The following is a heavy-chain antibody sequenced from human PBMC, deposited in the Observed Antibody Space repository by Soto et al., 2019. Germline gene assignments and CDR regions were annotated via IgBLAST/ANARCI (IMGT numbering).Heavy chain of an antibody. J-gene: IGHJ3*02. V-gene: IGHV1-69*13. CDR1: GGTFSSYA. CDR3: ARGRRRSGSAPSPRDAFDI. CDR2: IIPIFGTA. Sequence: SVKVSCKASGGTFSSYAISWVRQAHGHGLEWMGGIIPIFGTANYAQKFQGRVTITADESTSTAYMELSSLRSEDTAVYYCARGRRRSGSAPSPRDAFDIWGQGTMVTVSS. D-gene: IGHD1-26*01.